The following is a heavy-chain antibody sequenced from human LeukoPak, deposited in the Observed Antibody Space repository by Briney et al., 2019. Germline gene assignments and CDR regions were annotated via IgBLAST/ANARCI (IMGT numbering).Heavy chain of an antibody. V-gene: IGHV3-23*01. D-gene: IGHD4-17*01. Sequence: GGSLRLSCAASGFIVSSKYMSWVRQAPGKGLEWVSVISGSGDSTYYADSVKGRFTISRDNSKNTLYLQMNSLRADDTAVYYCAKDKEGDFGDHCDYWGQGTLVTVSS. CDR2: ISGSGDST. J-gene: IGHJ4*02. CDR3: AKDKEGDFGDHCDY. CDR1: GFIVSSKY.